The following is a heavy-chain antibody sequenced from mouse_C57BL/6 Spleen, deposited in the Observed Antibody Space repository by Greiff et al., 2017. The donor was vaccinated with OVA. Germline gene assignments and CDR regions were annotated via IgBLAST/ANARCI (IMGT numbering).Heavy chain of an antibody. V-gene: IGHV5-4*01. D-gene: IGHD1-1*01. J-gene: IGHJ1*03. CDR2: ISDGGSYT. Sequence: EVHLVESGGGLVKPGGSLKLSCAASGFTFSSYAMSWVRQTPEKRLEWVATISDGGSYTYYPDNVKGRFTISRDNAKNNLYLQMSHLKSEDTAMYYCARPGGYYGSRYFDVWGTGTTVTVSS. CDR3: ARPGGYYGSRYFDV. CDR1: GFTFSSYA.